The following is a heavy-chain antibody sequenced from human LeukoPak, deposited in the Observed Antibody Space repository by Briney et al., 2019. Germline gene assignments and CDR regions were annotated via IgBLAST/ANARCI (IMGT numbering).Heavy chain of an antibody. J-gene: IGHJ4*02. D-gene: IGHD6-6*01. Sequence: PSETLSLTCTVSGGSLSSSSYYWGWIRQPPGRGLEWIGNIYYSGNTFYNPSLESRVTISVDTSKNQFSLKLTSVTAADTAVYYCGSRMAVRPKYYFDSWGPGILVTVSS. CDR3: GSRMAVRPKYYFDS. CDR1: GGSLSSSSYY. V-gene: IGHV4-39*01. CDR2: IYYSGNT.